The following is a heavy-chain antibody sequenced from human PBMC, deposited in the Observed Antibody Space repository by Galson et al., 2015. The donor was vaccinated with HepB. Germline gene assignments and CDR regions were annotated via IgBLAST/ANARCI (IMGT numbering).Heavy chain of an antibody. Sequence: SLRLSCAASGFTFSSYAMHWVRQAPGKGLEYVSAISSNGGSTYYADSVKGRFTISRDNSKNTLYLQMSSLRAEDTAVYYCVKDWLLDIVVVPAAIPDWFDPWGQGTLVTVSS. CDR3: VKDWLLDIVVVPAAIPDWFDP. CDR2: ISSNGGST. V-gene: IGHV3-64D*06. J-gene: IGHJ5*02. D-gene: IGHD2-2*02. CDR1: GFTFSSYA.